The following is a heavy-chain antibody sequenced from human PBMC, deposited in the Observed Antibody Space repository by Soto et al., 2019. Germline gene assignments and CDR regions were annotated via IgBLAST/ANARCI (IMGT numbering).Heavy chain of an antibody. V-gene: IGHV4-59*01. D-gene: IGHD5-18*01. CDR3: ARISSVDPYGYVNGGLDV. CDR1: GGSIRSYY. CDR2: FYHSGNS. Sequence: QVQLQQSGPGLVKPSETLSLTCSVSGGSIRSYYWSWIRQSPEKGPEWIGYFYHSGNSNYNPSLKSGVTISVDTSKNRLCLSLRSVTAADTAVYCCARISSVDPYGYVNGGLDVWGQGTTVTVSS. J-gene: IGHJ6*02.